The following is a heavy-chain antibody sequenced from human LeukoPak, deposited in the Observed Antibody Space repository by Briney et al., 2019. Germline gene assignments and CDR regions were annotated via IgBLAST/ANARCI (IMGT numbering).Heavy chain of an antibody. D-gene: IGHD3-16*02. J-gene: IGHJ6*02. CDR1: GGSISSYY. CDR2: IYYSGST. V-gene: IGHV4-59*13. Sequence: PSETLSLTCTVSGGSISSYYWSWTRQPPGKGLEWIGYIYYSGSTNYNPSLKSRVTISVDTSKNQFSLKLSSVTAADTAVYYCARGLRYDYVWGSYRYSPYGMDVWGQGTTVTVSS. CDR3: ARGLRYDYVWGSYRYSPYGMDV.